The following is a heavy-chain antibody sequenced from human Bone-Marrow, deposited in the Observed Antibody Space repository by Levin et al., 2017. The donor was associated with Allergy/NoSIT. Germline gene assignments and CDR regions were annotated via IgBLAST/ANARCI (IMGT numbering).Heavy chain of an antibody. CDR3: ARAGMTTVTFYGMDV. D-gene: IGHD4-17*01. V-gene: IGHV3-30*04. CDR2: ISYDGSNK. CDR1: GFTFSSYA. Sequence: GESLKISCAASGFTFSSYAMHWVRQAPGKGLEWVAVISYDGSNKYYADSVKGRFTISRDNSKNTLYLQMNSLRAEDTAVYYCARAGMTTVTFYGMDVWGQGTTVTVSS. J-gene: IGHJ6*02.